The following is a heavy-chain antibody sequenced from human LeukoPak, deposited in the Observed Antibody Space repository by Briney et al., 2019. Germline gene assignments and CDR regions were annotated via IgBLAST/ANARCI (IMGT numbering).Heavy chain of an antibody. V-gene: IGHV3-48*01. CDR1: GFTFSSYS. CDR3: ARVGMAYGDNNWFDP. J-gene: IGHJ5*02. D-gene: IGHD4-17*01. Sequence: GGSLRLSCEASGFTFSSYSMNWVRQAPGKGLEWVSYIRSTSGLTHYADSVKGRFTISRDNAKNSLYLQMNSLRAEDTAVYYCARVGMAYGDNNWFDPWGQGTLVTVSS. CDR2: IRSTSGLT.